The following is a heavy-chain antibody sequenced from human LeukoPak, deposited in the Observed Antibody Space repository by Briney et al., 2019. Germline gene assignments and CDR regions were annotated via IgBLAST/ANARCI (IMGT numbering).Heavy chain of an antibody. CDR3: ARSLSPDSSGYSRAFDY. CDR1: GGSISSGSYY. CDR2: IYTSGST. V-gene: IGHV4-61*02. Sequence: SQTLSLPCTVSGGSISSGSYYWSWIRQPAGKGLEWIGRIYTSGSTNYNPSLKSRVTISVDTSKNQFSLKLSSVTAADTAVYYCARSLSPDSSGYSRAFDYWGQGTLVTVSS. J-gene: IGHJ4*02. D-gene: IGHD3-22*01.